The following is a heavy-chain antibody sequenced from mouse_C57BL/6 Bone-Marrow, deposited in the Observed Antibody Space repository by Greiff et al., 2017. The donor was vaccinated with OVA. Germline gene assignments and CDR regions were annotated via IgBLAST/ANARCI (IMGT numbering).Heavy chain of an antibody. D-gene: IGHD2-3*01. CDR2: IDPSDSET. CDR1: GYTFTSYW. V-gene: IGHV1-52*01. J-gene: IGHJ2*01. CDR3: ARLLDGYYSFDY. Sequence: QVQLQQPGAELVRPGSSVNLSCKASGYTFTSYWMHWVKQRPIQGLEWIGNIDPSDSETHYNQKFKDKATLTVDKSSSTAYMQLSSLTSEDSAVYYCARLLDGYYSFDYWGQGTTLTVSS.